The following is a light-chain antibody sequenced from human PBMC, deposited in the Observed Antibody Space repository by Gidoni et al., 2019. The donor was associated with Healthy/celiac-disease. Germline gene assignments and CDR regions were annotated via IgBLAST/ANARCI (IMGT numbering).Light chain of an antibody. V-gene: IGKV1-27*01. Sequence: DSQMTQSPSSLSASVGDRVTITCRASQGISNYLAWYQQKPGKVPKLLIYAASTLQSGVPSRFSGSGSGPDFTLPIRSLQPEDVATYYCQKYNSAPWTFGQGTKVEIK. CDR1: QGISNY. CDR2: AAS. J-gene: IGKJ1*01. CDR3: QKYNSAPWT.